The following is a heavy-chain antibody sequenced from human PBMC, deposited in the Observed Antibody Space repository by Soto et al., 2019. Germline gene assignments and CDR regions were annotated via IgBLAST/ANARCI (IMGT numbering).Heavy chain of an antibody. J-gene: IGHJ4*02. Sequence: SETLSLTCTVSGGSISSGGYYWSWIRQHPGKGLEWIGYIYYSGSTYYNPSLKSRVTISVDTSKNQFSLKLSSVTAADTAVYYCARVNSTGSDPPDYWGQGTLVTVSX. CDR2: IYYSGST. CDR3: ARVNSTGSDPPDY. CDR1: GGSISSGGYY. D-gene: IGHD1-1*01. V-gene: IGHV4-31*03.